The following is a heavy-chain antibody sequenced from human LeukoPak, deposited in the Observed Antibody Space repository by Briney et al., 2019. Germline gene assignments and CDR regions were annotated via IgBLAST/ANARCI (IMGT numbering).Heavy chain of an antibody. V-gene: IGHV3-30*02. CDR1: GFTFSSYG. J-gene: IGHJ4*02. CDR2: IRYDGSNK. Sequence: PGGSLRLSCAASGFTFSSYGMHWVRQAPGKGLERVAFIRYDGSNKYYADSVKGRFTISRDNSKNTLYLQMNSLRAEDTAVYYCAKGEGLRYFDWFDYWGQGTLVTVSS. D-gene: IGHD3-9*01. CDR3: AKGEGLRYFDWFDY.